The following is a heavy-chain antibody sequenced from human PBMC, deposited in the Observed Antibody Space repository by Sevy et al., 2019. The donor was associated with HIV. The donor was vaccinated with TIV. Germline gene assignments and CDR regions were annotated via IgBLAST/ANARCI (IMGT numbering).Heavy chain of an antibody. D-gene: IGHD3-22*01. CDR1: GFTFSSYA. CDR3: AKEWLDSSGYYYVESYFDY. CDR2: ISGSGGST. J-gene: IGHJ4*02. Sequence: GGSPRLSCAASGFTFSSYAMSWVRQAPGKGLEWVSAISGSGGSTYYADSVKGRFTISRDNSKNTLYLQMNSLRAEDTAVYYCAKEWLDSSGYYYVESYFDYWGQGTLVTVSS. V-gene: IGHV3-23*01.